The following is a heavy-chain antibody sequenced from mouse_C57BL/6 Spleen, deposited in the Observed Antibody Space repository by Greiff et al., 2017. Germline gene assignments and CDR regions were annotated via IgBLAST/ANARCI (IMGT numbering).Heavy chain of an antibody. CDR3: TTDYYVAY. J-gene: IGHJ3*01. V-gene: IGHV14-4*01. Sequence: EVQLQQSGAELVRPGASVKLSCTASGFNIKDDYMHWVKQRPEQGLEWIGWIDPENGDTEYASKFQGKATITADTSSNTAYLQLSSLTSEDTAVYYCTTDYYVAYWGQGTLVTVSA. D-gene: IGHD1-1*01. CDR2: IDPENGDT. CDR1: GFNIKDDY.